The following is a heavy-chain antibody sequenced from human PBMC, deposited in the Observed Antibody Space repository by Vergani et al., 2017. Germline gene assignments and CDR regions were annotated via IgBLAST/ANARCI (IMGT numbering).Heavy chain of an antibody. Sequence: QLQLQESGPGLVKPSETLSLTCTVSGGSISSGSYYWSWIRQPAGKGLEWIGRIYTSGSTNYNPSLKSRVTISVDTSKNQFSLKLSSVTAADTAVYYCARTRSQITIFGVLRSWFDPWGQGTLVTVSS. CDR1: GGSISSGSYY. J-gene: IGHJ5*02. V-gene: IGHV4-61*02. D-gene: IGHD3-3*01. CDR2: IYTSGST. CDR3: ARTRSQITIFGVLRSWFDP.